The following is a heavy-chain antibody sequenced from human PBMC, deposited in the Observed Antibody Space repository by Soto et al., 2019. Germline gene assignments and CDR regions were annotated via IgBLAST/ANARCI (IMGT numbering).Heavy chain of an antibody. CDR3: ARHLVVAATTYNWFDL. D-gene: IGHD2-15*01. Sequence: SETLSLTCTVSGGSISSSSYYWGWIRQLPGKGLEWIGSIFYSGSTYYNPSPRSRVTVYIDSSKNQFSLKLSSVTAADTAVHYCARHLVVAATTYNWFDLWGQGTLVTVSS. CDR1: GGSISSSSYY. V-gene: IGHV4-39*01. J-gene: IGHJ5*02. CDR2: IFYSGST.